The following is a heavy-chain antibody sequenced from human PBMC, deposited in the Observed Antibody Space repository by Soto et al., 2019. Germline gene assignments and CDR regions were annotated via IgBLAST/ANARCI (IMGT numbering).Heavy chain of an antibody. D-gene: IGHD4-17*01. CDR1: GYTFTSYY. CDR2: VYPSGGAT. CDR3: GTTMTMPWYFDF. J-gene: IGHJ4*02. V-gene: IGHV1-46*01. Sequence: QVQLVLSGAEVKKPGASVKISCKTSGYTFTSYYVHWVRQAPGQGLEWMGMVYPSGGATSYAQKFQGRVAVTADTATSTVYMDLYSLRSDDTAVYYCGTTMTMPWYFDFWGQGTLVSVSS.